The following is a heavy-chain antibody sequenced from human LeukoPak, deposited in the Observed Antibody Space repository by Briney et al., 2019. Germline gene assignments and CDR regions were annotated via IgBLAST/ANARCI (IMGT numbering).Heavy chain of an antibody. CDR3: ARDPAEGDY. Sequence: PGGSLRLSCAASGFTFSSYWMSWVRQAPGKGLEWVSSIISSSTYISYADSVKGRFTISRDNAKNSLYLQMNSLRAEDTAVYYCARDPAEGDYWGQGTLVTVSS. CDR2: IISSSTYI. V-gene: IGHV3-21*01. J-gene: IGHJ4*02. CDR1: GFTFSSYW.